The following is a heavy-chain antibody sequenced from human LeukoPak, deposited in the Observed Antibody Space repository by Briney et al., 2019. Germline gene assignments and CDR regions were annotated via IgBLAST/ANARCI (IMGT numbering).Heavy chain of an antibody. D-gene: IGHD6-19*01. J-gene: IGHJ6*03. CDR3: TKELHVAVAVADYYYFYMDV. Sequence: GGSLTVPCAASGFAFSSFAMGWVRQSPGKGLVWLSTINGGGNTTFYADSVKGRFTISRDNSKNTLYLHMDGLRPDDTAIYYCTKELHVAVAVADYYYFYMDVWGKGTAVSVSS. CDR1: GFAFSSFA. CDR2: INGGGNTT. V-gene: IGHV3-23*01.